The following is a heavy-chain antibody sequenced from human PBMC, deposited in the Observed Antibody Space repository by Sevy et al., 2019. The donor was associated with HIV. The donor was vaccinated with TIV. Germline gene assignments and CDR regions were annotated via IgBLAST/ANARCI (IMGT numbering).Heavy chain of an antibody. J-gene: IGHJ5*02. CDR1: GGSISSSSYY. Sequence: GSLRLSCTVSGGSISSSSYYWGWIRQPPGKGLEWIGSIYYSGSTYYNPSLKSRVTISVDTSKNQFSLKLSSVTAADTAVYYCARQPSVLRFLEWLPYNWFDPWGQGTLVTVSS. V-gene: IGHV4-39*01. CDR3: ARQPSVLRFLEWLPYNWFDP. CDR2: IYYSGST. D-gene: IGHD3-3*01.